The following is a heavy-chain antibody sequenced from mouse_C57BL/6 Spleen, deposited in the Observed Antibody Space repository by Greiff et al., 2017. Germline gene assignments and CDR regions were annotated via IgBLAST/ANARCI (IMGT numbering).Heavy chain of an antibody. V-gene: IGHV2-6*01. CDR2: IWGVGST. Sequence: VKLMESGPGLVAPSQSLSITCTVSGFSLTSYGVDWVRQSPGKGLEWLGVIWGVGSTNYNSALKSRLSISKDNSKSQVFLKMNSLQTDDTAMDYCASSYDYAWFAYWGQGTLVTVSA. J-gene: IGHJ3*01. CDR3: ASSYDYAWFAY. D-gene: IGHD2-4*01. CDR1: GFSLTSYG.